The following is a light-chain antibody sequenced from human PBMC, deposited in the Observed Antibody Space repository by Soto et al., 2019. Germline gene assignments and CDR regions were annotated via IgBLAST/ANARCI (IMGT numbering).Light chain of an antibody. J-gene: IGKJ3*01. CDR3: QQYGFS. CDR1: QSVSYW. V-gene: IGKV1-5*01. Sequence: DIPMTQSPSTLSASVGDRVTITCRASQSVSYWLAWYQQKPGMAPKLLIHDDSSLESGVPSRFRGSGSGKEFTHTISSLQPDDFATYYCQQYGFSFGPGTKVEI. CDR2: DDS.